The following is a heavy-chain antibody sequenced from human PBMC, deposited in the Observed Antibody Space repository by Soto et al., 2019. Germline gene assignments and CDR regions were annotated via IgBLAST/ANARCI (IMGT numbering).Heavy chain of an antibody. D-gene: IGHD3-10*01. CDR1: GGTFSSYT. J-gene: IGHJ5*02. CDR3: ARFYGSGYWFDP. CDR2: IIPILGIA. V-gene: IGHV1-69*02. Sequence: SVKVSCKASGGTFSSYTISWVRQAPGQGLEWMGRIIPILGIANYAQKFQGRVTITADKSTSTAYMELSSLRSEDTAVYYCARFYGSGYWFDPWGQGTLVTVSS.